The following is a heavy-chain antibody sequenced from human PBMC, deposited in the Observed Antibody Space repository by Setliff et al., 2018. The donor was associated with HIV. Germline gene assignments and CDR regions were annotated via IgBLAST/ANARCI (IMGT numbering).Heavy chain of an antibody. Sequence: PSETLSLTCTVSGGSISSYYWAWIRQPAGKGLEWIGHIHTTGSITYNPSLRSRVTISLDTSKNQVSLSLASVTAADTAVYYCASSGYNYGGYYMDVWGKGTTVTVSS. J-gene: IGHJ6*03. D-gene: IGHD5-18*01. V-gene: IGHV4-4*07. CDR2: IHTTGSI. CDR1: GGSISSYY. CDR3: ASSGYNYGGYYMDV.